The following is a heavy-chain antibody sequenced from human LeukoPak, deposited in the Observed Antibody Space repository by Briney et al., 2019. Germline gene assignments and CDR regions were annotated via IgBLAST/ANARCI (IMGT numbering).Heavy chain of an antibody. D-gene: IGHD6-19*01. V-gene: IGHV4-38-2*01. CDR3: ARHTRKWLSPNWFDP. CDR1: GSSISSGYY. CDR2: IYHGGTT. Sequence: PSETLSLTCAISGSSISSGYYWGWIRQPPGKGLEWIGSIYHGGTTYYNPSLKSRVTISVDTSKNQFSLKLSSVTAADTAVYYCARHTRKWLSPNWFDPWGQGTLVTVSS. J-gene: IGHJ5*02.